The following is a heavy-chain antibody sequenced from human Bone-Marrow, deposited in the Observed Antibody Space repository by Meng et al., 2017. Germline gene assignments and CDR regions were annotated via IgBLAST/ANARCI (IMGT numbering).Heavy chain of an antibody. CDR2: IYYSGGT. V-gene: IGHV4-61*01. Sequence: SETLSLTCTVSGGSVSSGSYYWSWIRQPPGKGLEWIGYIYYSGGTNYNPSLKSRVTISVDTSKNQFSLKLSSVTAADTAVYYCARDLFRGSAAGTSWYAFDIWGQGTMVTVSS. CDR3: ARDLFRGSAAGTSWYAFDI. J-gene: IGHJ3*02. CDR1: GGSVSSGSYY. D-gene: IGHD6-13*01.